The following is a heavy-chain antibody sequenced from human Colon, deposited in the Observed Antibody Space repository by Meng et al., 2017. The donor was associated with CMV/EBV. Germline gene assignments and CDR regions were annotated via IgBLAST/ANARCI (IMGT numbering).Heavy chain of an antibody. V-gene: IGHV4-4*02. CDR1: GVSIRSGNW. J-gene: IGHJ4*02. CDR2: MFHSGDT. CDR3: ATARSGCSSDSCFLEN. D-gene: IGHD3-3*01. Sequence: GVSIRSGNWWNWVRQSPGKGLEWIGEMFHSGDTNYNPSLRSRMSISLDRSKNQVSLILSSVTAADSAVYYCATARSGCSSDSCFLENWGRGTLVTVSS.